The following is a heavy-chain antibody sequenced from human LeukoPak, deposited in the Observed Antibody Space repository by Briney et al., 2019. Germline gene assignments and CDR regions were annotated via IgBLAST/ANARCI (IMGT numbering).Heavy chain of an antibody. V-gene: IGHV1-69*05. CDR3: AGYSGSYRGFDY. J-gene: IGHJ4*02. CDR1: GGTFSSYA. CDR2: IIPIFGTA. D-gene: IGHD1-26*01. Sequence: GSSVKVSCKASGGTFSSYAISWVRQAPGQGLEWMGGIIPIFGTANYAQKFQGRVTITTDESTSTAYMELSNLRSEDTAVYYCAGYSGSYRGFDYWGQGTLVTVSS.